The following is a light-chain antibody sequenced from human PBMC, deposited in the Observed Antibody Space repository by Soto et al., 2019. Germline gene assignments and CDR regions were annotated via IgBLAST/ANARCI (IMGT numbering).Light chain of an antibody. Sequence: EIVMTQSPATLSVSPGEGATLSCRASQSLSGRYLAWYQQKPGQAPRLLIYGASNRATGIPDRFSGSGSGTDFTLTISRLEPEDFAVYYCQQYGSSGTFGQGTKVDIK. J-gene: IGKJ1*01. CDR1: QSLSGRY. CDR2: GAS. V-gene: IGKV3-20*01. CDR3: QQYGSSGT.